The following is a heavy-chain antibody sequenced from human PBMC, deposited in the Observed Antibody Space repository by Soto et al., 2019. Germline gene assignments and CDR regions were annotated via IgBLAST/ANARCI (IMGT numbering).Heavy chain of an antibody. V-gene: IGHV3-23*01. CDR1: GFTFSSYA. CDR3: AKDKESLYDYVWGSYRSHPHSGYFDY. J-gene: IGHJ4*02. CDR2: ISGSGGST. D-gene: IGHD3-16*02. Sequence: GGSLRLSCAASGFTFSSYAMSWVRQAPGKGLEWVSAISGSGGSTYYADSVKGRFTISRDNSKNTLYLQMNSLRAEDTAVYYCAKDKESLYDYVWGSYRSHPHSGYFDYWGQGTLVTVSS.